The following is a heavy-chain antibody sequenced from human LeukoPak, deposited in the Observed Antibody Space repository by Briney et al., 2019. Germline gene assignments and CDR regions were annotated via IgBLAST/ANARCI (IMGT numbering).Heavy chain of an antibody. CDR3: ASTMVVVPAANFDY. Sequence: SETLSLTCAVSGYSISSGYYWGWIRPPPGKGLEWIGSIYHSGSTYYNPSLKSRVTISVDTSKNQFSLKLSSVTAADTAVYYCASTMVVVPAANFDYWGQGTLVTVSS. CDR1: GYSISSGYY. V-gene: IGHV4-38-2*01. D-gene: IGHD2-2*01. CDR2: IYHSGST. J-gene: IGHJ4*02.